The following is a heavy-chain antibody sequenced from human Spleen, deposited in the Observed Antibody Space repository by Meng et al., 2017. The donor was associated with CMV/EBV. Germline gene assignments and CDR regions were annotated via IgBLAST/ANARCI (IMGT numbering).Heavy chain of an antibody. CDR1: GGSISSSNYY. J-gene: IGHJ6*02. V-gene: IGHV4-39*07. CDR3: ARDLLGGSYSYYYGMDV. Sequence: SETLSLTCTVSGGSISSSNYYWGWIRQPPGKGLEWIGSIYYSGSTYYNPSLKSRVTISVDTSKNQFSLKLSSVTAADTAVYYCARDLLGGSYSYYYGMDVWGQGTTVTVSS. D-gene: IGHD1-26*01. CDR2: IYYSGST.